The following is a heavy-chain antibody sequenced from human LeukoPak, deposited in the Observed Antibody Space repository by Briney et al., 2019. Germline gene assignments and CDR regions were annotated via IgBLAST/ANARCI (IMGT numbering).Heavy chain of an antibody. CDR2: INPSGGST. Sequence: GASVKVSCKASGYTFTSNYIHWVRQAPGQGLEWMGIINPSGGSTSYAQKFQGRVTMTRDTSTSTVYMELSSLRSEDTAVYYCARSTTPVPDAYSSPGDYWGQGTLVTVSS. V-gene: IGHV1-46*01. CDR3: ARSTTPVPDAYSSPGDY. J-gene: IGHJ4*02. CDR1: GYTFTSNY. D-gene: IGHD6-13*01.